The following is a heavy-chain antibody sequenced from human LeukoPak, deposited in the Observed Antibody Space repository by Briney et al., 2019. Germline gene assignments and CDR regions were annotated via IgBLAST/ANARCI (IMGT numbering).Heavy chain of an antibody. CDR3: ARTPTRYNWFVP. CDR1: GFTFSSYS. V-gene: IGHV3-21*01. Sequence: AGGSLRLSCAASGFTFSSYSMNWVRQAPGKGLEWVSSISSSSSYIYYADSVKGRFTISRDNAKNSLYLQMNSLRAEDTAVYYCARTPTRYNWFVPWGQGTLVTVSS. D-gene: IGHD2-15*01. J-gene: IGHJ5*02. CDR2: ISSSSSYI.